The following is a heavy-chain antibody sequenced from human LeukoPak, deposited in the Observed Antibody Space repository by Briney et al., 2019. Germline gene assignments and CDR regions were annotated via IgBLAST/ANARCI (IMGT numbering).Heavy chain of an antibody. CDR3: ARSSGSSWYIKEYYYYMDV. CDR2: IYYSGST. CDR1: GGSISSSSYY. V-gene: IGHV4-39*01. J-gene: IGHJ6*03. Sequence: SETLSLTCTVSGGSISSSSYYWGWIRQPPGKGLEWIGSIYYSGSTYYNPSLKGRVTISVDTSKNQFSLKLSSVTAADTAVYYCARSSGSSWYIKEYYYYMDVWGKGTTVTVSS. D-gene: IGHD6-13*01.